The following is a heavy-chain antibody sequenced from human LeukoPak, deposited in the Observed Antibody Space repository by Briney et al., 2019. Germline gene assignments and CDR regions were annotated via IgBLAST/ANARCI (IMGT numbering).Heavy chain of an antibody. CDR1: GITFSNYA. D-gene: IGHD6-19*01. CDR3: AKGKTVAGTGRHNFDY. Sequence: GGSLRLSCASSGITFSNYAMSWVRQAPGKGLEWVSAITGSGSRTYYVDSVKGRFTISRDNSKDTLYLQMSSPGAEDTALYYCAKGKTVAGTGRHNFDYWGQGTLVTVSS. J-gene: IGHJ4*02. V-gene: IGHV3-23*01. CDR2: ITGSGSRT.